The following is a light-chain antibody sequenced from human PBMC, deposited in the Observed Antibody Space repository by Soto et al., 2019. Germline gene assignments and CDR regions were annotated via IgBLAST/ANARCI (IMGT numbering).Light chain of an antibody. CDR1: SSDVGAYNY. V-gene: IGLV2-8*01. Sequence: QSALTQPPSASGSPGQSVTISCTGTSSDVGAYNYVSWYQQHPGKAPKLIIYEVNKRPSGVPDRFSGSKSGNTASLTVSGLQADDEAAYFCSSYVGNNNLVFGGGTKLTVL. J-gene: IGLJ2*01. CDR3: SSYVGNNNLV. CDR2: EVN.